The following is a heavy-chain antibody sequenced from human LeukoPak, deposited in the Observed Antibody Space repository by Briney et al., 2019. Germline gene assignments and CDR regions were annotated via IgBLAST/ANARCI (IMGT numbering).Heavy chain of an antibody. Sequence: GGSLKLSCAASGFTVSSNYMSWVRQAPGKGLEWVSVIYSGGSTYYADSVKGRFTISRGNSRNTLYLQMNSLRAEDTAVYYCARRVSDWGQGTLVTVSS. D-gene: IGHD4-23*01. CDR1: GFTVSSNY. V-gene: IGHV3-53*01. CDR3: ARRVSD. CDR2: IYSGGST. J-gene: IGHJ4*02.